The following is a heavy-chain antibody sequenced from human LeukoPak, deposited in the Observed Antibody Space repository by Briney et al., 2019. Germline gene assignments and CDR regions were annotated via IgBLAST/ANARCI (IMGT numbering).Heavy chain of an antibody. CDR3: ARVHYYDFWSGDYNGAFDI. CDR2: ISGSSSYI. CDR1: GFTFSSYS. Sequence: GGSLRLSCAASGFTFSSYSMNWVRQAPGKGLEWVSSISGSSSYIYYADSVKGRFTISRDNAKNSLYLQMNSLRAEDTAVYYCARVHYYDFWSGDYNGAFDIWGQGTMVTVSS. J-gene: IGHJ3*02. D-gene: IGHD3-3*01. V-gene: IGHV3-21*01.